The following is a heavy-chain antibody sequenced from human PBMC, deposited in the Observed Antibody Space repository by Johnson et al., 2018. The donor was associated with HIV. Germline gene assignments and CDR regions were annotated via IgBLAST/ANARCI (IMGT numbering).Heavy chain of an antibody. CDR1: GFTFSNAW. CDR2: IKSKTDGGTT. V-gene: IGHV3-15*01. J-gene: IGHJ3*02. CDR3: TTGWYSGYDLPNAFDI. D-gene: IGHD5-12*01. Sequence: VQLVESGGGLVKPGGSLRLSCAASGFTFSNAWMSWVRQAPGKGLEWVGRIKSKTDGGTTDNAAPVTGRFTISRDDSKNTLYLQMNSLKTEDTAVYYCTTGWYSGYDLPNAFDIWGQGTMVTVSS.